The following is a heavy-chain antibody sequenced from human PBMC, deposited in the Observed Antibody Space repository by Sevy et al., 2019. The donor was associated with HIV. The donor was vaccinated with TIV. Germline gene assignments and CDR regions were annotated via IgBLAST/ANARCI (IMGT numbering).Heavy chain of an antibody. CDR3: ATRWTPGY. Sequence: GGSLRLSCAASGFTFSAYGMHWVRQAPGKGLEWVAFIWYDGSNKFYADSVKGRFTISRDNSNNMMYLQMNSLRGEDTAVYYCATRWTPGYWGQGTLVTVSS. V-gene: IGHV3-30*02. D-gene: IGHD1-1*01. CDR2: IWYDGSNK. CDR1: GFTFSAYG. J-gene: IGHJ4*02.